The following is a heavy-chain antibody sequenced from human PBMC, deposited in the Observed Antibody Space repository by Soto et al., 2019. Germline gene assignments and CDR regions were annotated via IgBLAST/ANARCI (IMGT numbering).Heavy chain of an antibody. CDR3: ARGGWRQMDY. D-gene: IGHD3-3*01. V-gene: IGHV4-59*08. Sequence: QVQLQESGPGLVKPSETLSLTCSVSGGSIGSYYWSWIRQPPGKGLEWIGYIYYSGSTNYNPSLKSRVTISVDTSKNQFSRKLSSVTAADTAVYYCARGGWRQMDYWGQGTLVTVSS. CDR1: GGSIGSYY. CDR2: IYYSGST. J-gene: IGHJ4*02.